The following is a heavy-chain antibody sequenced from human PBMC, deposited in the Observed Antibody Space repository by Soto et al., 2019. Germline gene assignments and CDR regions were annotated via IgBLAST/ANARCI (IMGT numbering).Heavy chain of an antibody. CDR2: MYYSGRT. CDR3: ARQRLEFWNWFDA. V-gene: IGHV4-39*01. Sequence: SETLSLTCTVSGSSSSDSFYWAWIRQPPGKGLEWIGSMYYSGRTYYNPSLKSRVTISLDTSKNQLSLKLSSVTAADTAFFYCARQRLEFWNWFDAWGQGRLVTVSS. D-gene: IGHD1-1*01. J-gene: IGHJ5*02. CDR1: GSSSSDSFY.